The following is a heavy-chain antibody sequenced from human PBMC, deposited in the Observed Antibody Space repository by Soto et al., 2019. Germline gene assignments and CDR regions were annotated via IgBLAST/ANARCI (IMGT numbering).Heavy chain of an antibody. J-gene: IGHJ4*02. V-gene: IGHV1-8*01. CDR2: MNPNSGNT. CDR1: GYTFTSYD. CDR3: AMGSSWYSPFDY. Sequence: QVQLVQSGAEVKKPGASVKVSCKASGYTFTSYDINWVRQATGQGLEWMGWMNPNSGNTGYAQKFQGIVTMTRNTSIRTAYMELSSLRSEDTAVYYCAMGSSWYSPFDYWGQGTLVTVSS. D-gene: IGHD6-13*01.